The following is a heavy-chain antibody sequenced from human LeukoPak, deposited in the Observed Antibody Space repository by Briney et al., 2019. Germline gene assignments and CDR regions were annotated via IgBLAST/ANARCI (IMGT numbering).Heavy chain of an antibody. J-gene: IGHJ3*02. CDR1: GYTLTELT. D-gene: IGHD2-2*01. V-gene: IGHV1-24*01. CDR2: FDPEDGET. CDR3: AIVVVPAARAAFDI. Sequence: ASVKVSCKVSGYTLTELTMHWVRQAPGKGLEWMGGFDPEDGETIYAQKFQGRVTMTEDTSTDTAYMELSSLRSEDTAVYYCAIVVVPAARAAFDIWGQGTMVTVSS.